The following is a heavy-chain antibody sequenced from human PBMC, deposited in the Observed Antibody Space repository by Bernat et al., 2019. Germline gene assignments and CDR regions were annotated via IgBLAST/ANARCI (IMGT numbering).Heavy chain of an antibody. J-gene: IGHJ4*02. D-gene: IGHD5-12*01. CDR3: ARPRGCGYPFDY. CDR2: IYYSGST. CDR1: GGSISSSSYY. Sequence: QLQLQESGPGLVKPSETLSLTCTVSGGSISSSSYYWGWIRQPPGKGLEWIGSIYYSGSTYYNPSLKSRVTISVDTSKNQFSLKLSSVTAADTAVYYCARPRGCGYPFDYWGQGTLVTVSS. V-gene: IGHV4-39*01.